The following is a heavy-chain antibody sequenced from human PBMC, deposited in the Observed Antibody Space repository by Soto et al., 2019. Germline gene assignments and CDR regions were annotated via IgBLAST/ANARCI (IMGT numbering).Heavy chain of an antibody. J-gene: IGHJ6*02. CDR2: IKSKTDGGTT. D-gene: IGHD3-10*01. Sequence: VQLVESGGGLVQPGGSLRLSCAASGFTFSNAWMSWVRQAPGKGLEWVGRIKSKTDGGTTDYAAPVKGRFTISRDDSKNTLYLQMNSLKTEDTAVYYCTTDFLWGDYYYYGMDVWGQGTTVTVSS. CDR3: TTDFLWGDYYYYGMDV. V-gene: IGHV3-15*01. CDR1: GFTFSNAW.